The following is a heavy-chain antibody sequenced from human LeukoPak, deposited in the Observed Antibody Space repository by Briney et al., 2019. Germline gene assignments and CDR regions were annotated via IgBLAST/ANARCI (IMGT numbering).Heavy chain of an antibody. D-gene: IGHD6-13*01. V-gene: IGHV1-69*13. J-gene: IGHJ4*02. CDR1: GGTFSSYA. CDR3: ARDRGGQIAAADSAFDY. CDR2: ITPIFGTA. Sequence: SVKVSCKASGGTFSSYAISWVRQAPGQGLEWMGGITPIFGTANYAQKFQGRVTITADESTSTAYMELSSLRSEDTAVYYCARDRGGQIAAADSAFDYWGQGTLVTVSS.